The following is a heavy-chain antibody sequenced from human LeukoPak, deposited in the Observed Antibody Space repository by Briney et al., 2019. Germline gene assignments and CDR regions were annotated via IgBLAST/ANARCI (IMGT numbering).Heavy chain of an antibody. CDR3: AHGAMYQLDY. J-gene: IGHJ4*02. D-gene: IGHD2-2*01. CDR2: ISYAGSNK. Sequence: GGSLRLSCAPSGFTFSSYAMHWVRQAPGKGLEWVAVISYAGSNKFYADSVKGRFTISGDNSKNTLFLQMNSLRAEDTAVYYCAHGAMYQLDYWGQGTLVTVSS. V-gene: IGHV3-30-3*01. CDR1: GFTFSSYA.